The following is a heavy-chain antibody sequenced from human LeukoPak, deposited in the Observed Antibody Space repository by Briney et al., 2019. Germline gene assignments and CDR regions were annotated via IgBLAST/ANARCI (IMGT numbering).Heavy chain of an antibody. Sequence: TGGSLRLSCAASGFTFSRCAMGWVRQAPGKGLEWVSTISGSGDNTYSADSVKGRFTISRDSSKNTLYLQMNSLRAEDTAVFYCAKGGQTDRFDYWGQGALVTVSS. CDR3: AKGGQTDRFDY. CDR2: ISGSGDNT. V-gene: IGHV3-23*01. CDR1: GFTFSRCA. D-gene: IGHD5-12*01. J-gene: IGHJ4*02.